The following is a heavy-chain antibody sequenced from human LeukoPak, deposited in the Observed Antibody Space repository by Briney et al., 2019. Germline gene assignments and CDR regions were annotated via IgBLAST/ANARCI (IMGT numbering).Heavy chain of an antibody. CDR3: ARQAVVTYDAFDI. J-gene: IGHJ3*02. CDR1: GYSFTSYW. V-gene: IGHV5-51*01. Sequence: GESLKISCKGSGYSFTSYWIGWVRQMPGKGLEWMGIIYPGDSDTRYSPSFQGQVTSSADKSISTAYLQWSSLKASDTAMYYCARQAVVTYDAFDIWGQGTMVTVSS. CDR2: IYPGDSDT. D-gene: IGHD4-23*01.